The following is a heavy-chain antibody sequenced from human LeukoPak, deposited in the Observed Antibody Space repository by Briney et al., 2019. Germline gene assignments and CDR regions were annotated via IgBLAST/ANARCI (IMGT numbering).Heavy chain of an antibody. CDR3: ARALAVASRENWFDP. D-gene: IGHD2-21*01. Sequence: GSLRLSCAASGFTVSSNYMSWVRQAPGKGLEWVSVIYIGGTTYYADSVKGRLTISRDNSKNTLYLQMNSLRAEDTAVYYCARALAVASRENWFDPWGQGTLVTVSS. J-gene: IGHJ5*02. CDR2: IYIGGTT. V-gene: IGHV3-53*01. CDR1: GFTVSSNY.